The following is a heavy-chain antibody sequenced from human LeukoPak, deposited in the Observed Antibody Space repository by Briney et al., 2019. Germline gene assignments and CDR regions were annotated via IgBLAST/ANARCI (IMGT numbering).Heavy chain of an antibody. CDR1: GYTFTGYY. D-gene: IGHD2-8*01. J-gene: IGHJ5*02. Sequence: GASVKVSCKASGYTFTGYYMHWVRQAPGQGLEWMGWINPNSGGTNYAQKFQGRVTMTRDTSISTAYMELSRLRSDDTAVYYCARRGCTNGVCYWNWFDPWGQGTLVTVSS. CDR2: INPNSGGT. V-gene: IGHV1-2*02. CDR3: ARRGCTNGVCYWNWFDP.